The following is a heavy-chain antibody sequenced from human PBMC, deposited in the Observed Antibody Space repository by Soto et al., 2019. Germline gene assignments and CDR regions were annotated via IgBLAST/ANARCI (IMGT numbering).Heavy chain of an antibody. CDR3: ARIREQWLSYDAFEI. J-gene: IGHJ3*02. Sequence: QVQLQKWGAGLLKPSETLSLTCAVYGGSFSGYWWSWIRQPPGKGLEWIGEINDSGGTNYNPSLKSRVTISADTSKNQFSLKLSSVTAADTAVYYCARIREQWLSYDAFEIWGQGTMVTVSS. V-gene: IGHV4-34*01. CDR2: INDSGGT. D-gene: IGHD6-19*01. CDR1: GGSFSGYW.